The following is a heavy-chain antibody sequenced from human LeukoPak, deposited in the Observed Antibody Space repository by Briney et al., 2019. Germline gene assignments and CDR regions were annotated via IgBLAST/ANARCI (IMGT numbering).Heavy chain of an antibody. D-gene: IGHD3-3*01. J-gene: IGHJ4*02. V-gene: IGHV4-31*03. CDR1: GGTISSGGYY. Sequence: SETLSLTCTVSGGTISSGGYYWSWIRQHPGKGLEWIGYIYYSGSTYYNPSLKSRVTISVDTSKNQFSLKLSSVTAADTAVYYCARVGAAGDCWSGYPPATYFDYWGQGTLVTVSS. CDR3: ARVGAAGDCWSGYPPATYFDY. CDR2: IYYSGST.